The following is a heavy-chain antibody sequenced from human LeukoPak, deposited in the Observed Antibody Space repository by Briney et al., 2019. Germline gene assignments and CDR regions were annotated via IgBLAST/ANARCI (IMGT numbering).Heavy chain of an antibody. D-gene: IGHD5-24*01. Sequence: GGSLRLSCAASGFTFSSHAMSWVRQAPGKGLEWVSGVSGSGSTTYYADSVKGRFTISRDNSKNTLNLQMNSLRAEDTAVYYCAKVQLLRGLLYYFDYWGQGTLVTVSS. CDR1: GFTFSSHA. V-gene: IGHV3-23*01. CDR3: AKVQLLRGLLYYFDY. J-gene: IGHJ4*02. CDR2: VSGSGSTT.